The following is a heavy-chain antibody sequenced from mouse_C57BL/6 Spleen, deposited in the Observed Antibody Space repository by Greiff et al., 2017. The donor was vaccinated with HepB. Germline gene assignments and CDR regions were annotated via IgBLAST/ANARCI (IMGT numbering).Heavy chain of an antibody. J-gene: IGHJ3*01. CDR2: IWGVGST. V-gene: IGHV2-6*01. CDR3: ATLYWGFAY. Sequence: VQRVESGPGLVAPSQSLSITCTVSGFSLTSYGVDWVRQSPGKGLEWLGVIWGVGSTNYNSALKSRLSISKDNSKSQVFLKMNSLQTDDTAMYYCATLYWGFAYWGQGTLVTVSA. D-gene: IGHD2-1*01. CDR1: GFSLTSYG.